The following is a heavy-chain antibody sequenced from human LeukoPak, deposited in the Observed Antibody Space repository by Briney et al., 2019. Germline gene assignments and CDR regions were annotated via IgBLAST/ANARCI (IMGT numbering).Heavy chain of an antibody. V-gene: IGHV3-7*01. Sequence: GGSLRLSCAAAGFTFSIYWMSWVRQAPGKGLEWVASMKGDGSVKHFLDSVEGRFTISRDNAKNSLYLQMNSLRAEDTAIYYCARWDAYYTGGIGYSGDFAFDFWGQGTLVTVSS. CDR1: GFTFSIYW. CDR2: MKGDGSVK. CDR3: ARWDAYYTGGIGYSGDFAFDF. J-gene: IGHJ3*01. D-gene: IGHD2-8*02.